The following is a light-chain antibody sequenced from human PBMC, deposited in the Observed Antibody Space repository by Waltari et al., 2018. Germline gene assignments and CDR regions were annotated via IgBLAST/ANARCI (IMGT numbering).Light chain of an antibody. CDR3: QQRSDWPHT. CDR1: QSVSSY. Sequence: EIVLTQPPATMSLSPGAKATLSCRASQSVSSYLAGYQQKPGRAPSLLIYDTSNRATGIPARFSGSGSGTDFTLTISNLEPEDFAVYYCQQRSDWPHTFGGGTKVEIK. J-gene: IGKJ4*01. V-gene: IGKV3-11*01. CDR2: DTS.